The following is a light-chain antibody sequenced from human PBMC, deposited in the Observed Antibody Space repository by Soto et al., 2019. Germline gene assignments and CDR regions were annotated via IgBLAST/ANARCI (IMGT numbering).Light chain of an antibody. CDR1: TSDVGSYNL. J-gene: IGLJ2*01. CDR3: CSYATPRQ. V-gene: IGLV2-23*02. CDR2: EVS. Sequence: QSVLTQPASVSGSPGQSITIYCTGTTSDVGSYNLVSSYQQHPGKAPKLIFYEVSERPSGVSTRFSGSKSGNMASLTISGLQAEDEAEYYCCSYATPRQFGGGTKVTVL.